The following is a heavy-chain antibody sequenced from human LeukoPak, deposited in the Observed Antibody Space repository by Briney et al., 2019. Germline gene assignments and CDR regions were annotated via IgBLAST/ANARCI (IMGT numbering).Heavy chain of an antibody. CDR2: IIGSGGST. CDR1: GFTFNNYA. D-gene: IGHD2-15*01. CDR3: ATFCSGGDCYSFAP. V-gene: IGHV3-23*01. Sequence: PGGSLRLSCAASGFTFNNYAMTWVRQAPGKGLEWVSTIIGSGGSTDCADSVKGRFTISRDNSKDTLFLQMDSLRVDDTAVYYCATFCSGGDCYSFAPWGQGTLVTVSS. J-gene: IGHJ5*02.